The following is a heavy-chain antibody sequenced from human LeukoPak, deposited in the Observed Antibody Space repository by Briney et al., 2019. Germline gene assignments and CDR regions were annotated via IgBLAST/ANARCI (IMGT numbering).Heavy chain of an antibody. Sequence: GESLKISCKGSGYSFTSYWIGWVRQMPGKGLEWMGIIYPGDSDTRYSPSFQGQVTISADKSISTAYLQWSSLKASGTAMYYCARHVTMVRGVITTSYYYYYMDVWGKGTTVTVSS. CDR3: ARHVTMVRGVITTSYYYYYMDV. J-gene: IGHJ6*03. V-gene: IGHV5-51*01. D-gene: IGHD3-10*01. CDR1: GYSFTSYW. CDR2: IYPGDSDT.